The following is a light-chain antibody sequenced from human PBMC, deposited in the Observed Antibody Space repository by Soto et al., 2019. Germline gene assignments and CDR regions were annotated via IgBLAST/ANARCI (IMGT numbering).Light chain of an antibody. V-gene: IGKV1-5*01. CDR2: HAS. CDR3: QQYNSLWP. Sequence: DIQMTQSPSTLSASVGDRFTITCRASQIISSWLAWYQHKPGKAPNLLIYHASSLERGVPSRFSGSASGTEFTLTISSLQPEDFATYYCQQYNSLWPFAQGTKVDIK. CDR1: QIISSW. J-gene: IGKJ1*01.